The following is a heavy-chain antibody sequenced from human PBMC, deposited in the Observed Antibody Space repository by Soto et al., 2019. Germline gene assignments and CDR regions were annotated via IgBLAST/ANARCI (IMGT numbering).Heavy chain of an antibody. CDR2: IKSKADGGTT. V-gene: IGHV3-15*01. CDR1: GFTFSDAW. J-gene: IGHJ6*02. CDR3: TTDHDSVRPYIVVSSTYFYGVDV. Sequence: PGGSLRLSCAASGFTFSDAWMCWVRQAPGKGLEWVGRIKSKADGGTTDYAAPVKGRFTISRDDSKNTLYLQMNSLKTGDTAVYYCTTDHDSVRPYIVVSSTYFYGVDVWGQGTTVTVSS. D-gene: IGHD3-16*01.